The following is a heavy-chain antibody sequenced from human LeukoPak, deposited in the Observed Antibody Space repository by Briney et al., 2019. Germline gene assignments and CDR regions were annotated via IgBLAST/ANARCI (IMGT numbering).Heavy chain of an antibody. CDR3: ARLSWSGYYLDY. CDR2: INPNSGDT. D-gene: IGHD3-3*01. J-gene: IGHJ4*02. CDR1: GYTFTAYY. V-gene: IGHV1-2*02. Sequence: WASVKVSCKASGYTFTAYYMHWVRQAPGQGLEWMGWINPNSGDTNYAQKFQGRVTMTRDTSISTAYMELSRLRSDDTAVYYCARLSWSGYYLDYWGQGTLVTVSS.